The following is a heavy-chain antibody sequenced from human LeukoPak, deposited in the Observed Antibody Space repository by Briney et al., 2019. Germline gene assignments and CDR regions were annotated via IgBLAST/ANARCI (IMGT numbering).Heavy chain of an antibody. CDR3: ARDCTGGTCYLDY. CDR1: GYSISSGSY. V-gene: IGHV4-38-2*02. Sequence: SETLSLTCTVSGYSISSGSYWGWIRQPPGKGLEWIVSMYHGGTTYHNPSFKSRVTISVDTSRNQISLRLSSVTPADTAVYYCARDCTGGTCYLDYWGQGTLVTVSS. CDR2: MYHGGTT. D-gene: IGHD2-8*02. J-gene: IGHJ4*02.